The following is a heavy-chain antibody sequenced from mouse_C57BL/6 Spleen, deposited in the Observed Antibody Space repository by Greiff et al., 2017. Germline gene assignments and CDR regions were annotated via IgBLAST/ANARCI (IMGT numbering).Heavy chain of an antibody. V-gene: IGHV5-16*01. CDR2: INYDGSST. CDR3: ARSPPYYFDY. CDR1: GFTFSDYY. Sequence: EVKLMESEGGLVQPGSSMKLSCTASGFTFSDYYMAWVRQVPEKGLEWVANINYDGSSTYYLDSLKSRFIISRDNAKNILYLQLSSLKSEDTDTYYCARSPPYYFDYWGQGTTLTVSS. J-gene: IGHJ2*01.